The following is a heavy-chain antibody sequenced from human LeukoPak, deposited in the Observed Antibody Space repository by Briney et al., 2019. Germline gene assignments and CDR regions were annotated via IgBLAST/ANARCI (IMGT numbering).Heavy chain of an antibody. V-gene: IGHV4-4*07. D-gene: IGHD1-7*01. CDR3: ARVVTGITGTFSYYYYYMDV. CDR2: IYTSGST. J-gene: IGHJ6*03. CDR1: GGSISSYY. Sequence: SETLSLTCTVSGGSISSYYWSWIRQPAGKGLEWIGRIYTSGSTNYNPSLKSRVTMSVDTSKNQFSLKLSSVTAADTAVYYCARVVTGITGTFSYYYYYMDVWGKGTTVTVSS.